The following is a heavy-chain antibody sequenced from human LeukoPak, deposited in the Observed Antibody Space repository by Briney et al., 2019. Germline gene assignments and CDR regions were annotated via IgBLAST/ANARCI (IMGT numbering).Heavy chain of an antibody. CDR3: ARAYCSGGSCYSSRGMFDP. J-gene: IGHJ5*02. Sequence: SETLSLTCAVYGGSFSGYYWGWIRQPPGKGLEWIGEINHSGSTNYNPSLKSRVTISVDTSKNQFSLKLSSVTAADTAVYYCARAYCSGGSCYSSRGMFDPWGQGTLVTVSS. CDR2: INHSGST. V-gene: IGHV4-34*01. D-gene: IGHD2-15*01. CDR1: GGSFSGYY.